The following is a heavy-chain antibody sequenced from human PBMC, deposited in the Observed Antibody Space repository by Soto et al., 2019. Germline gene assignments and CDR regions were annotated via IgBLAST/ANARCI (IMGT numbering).Heavy chain of an antibody. V-gene: IGHV1-69*02. CDR3: ASPSYLGDAFDI. CDR2: IIPILGIA. Sequence: QVQLVQSGAEVKKPGSSVKVSCKASGGTFSSYTISWVRQAPGQGLEWMGRIIPILGIANYAQKFQGRVTITADKPTSTAYMELSSLRSEDTAVYYCASPSYLGDAFDIWGQGTMVTVSS. J-gene: IGHJ3*02. CDR1: GGTFSSYT. D-gene: IGHD3-16*01.